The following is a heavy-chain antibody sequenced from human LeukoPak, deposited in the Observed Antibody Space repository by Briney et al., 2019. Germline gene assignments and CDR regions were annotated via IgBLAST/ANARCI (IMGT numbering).Heavy chain of an antibody. J-gene: IGHJ4*02. CDR3: ARPSLDDMVGAIGADY. Sequence: GGSLRLSCAASGFTVSTNYMNWVRQAPGKGLEWVSVIYSGGTTDYADAVKGRFAISSDNSKNTLYLQMTSVRVEDTAVYFCARPSLDDMVGAIGADYWGQGTLVAVSS. V-gene: IGHV3-53*05. CDR1: GFTVSTNY. CDR2: IYSGGTT. D-gene: IGHD1-26*01.